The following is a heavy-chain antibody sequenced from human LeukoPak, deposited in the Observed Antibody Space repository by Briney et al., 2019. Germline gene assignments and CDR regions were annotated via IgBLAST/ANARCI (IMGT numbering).Heavy chain of an antibody. V-gene: IGHV3-21*01. J-gene: IGHJ4*02. CDR3: ARDQEYYYGSGSYSFDY. CDR1: GFTFSSYS. D-gene: IGHD3-10*01. Sequence: GSLRLSCAASGFTFSSYSMNWVRQAPGKGLEWVSSISSSSSYIYYADSVKGRFTISRDNAKNSLYLQMNSLRAEDTAVYYCARDQEYYYGSGSYSFDYWGQGTLVTVSS. CDR2: ISSSSSYI.